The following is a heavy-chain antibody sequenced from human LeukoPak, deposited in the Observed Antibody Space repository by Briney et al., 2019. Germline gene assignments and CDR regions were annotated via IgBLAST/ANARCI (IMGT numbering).Heavy chain of an antibody. D-gene: IGHD3-22*01. CDR2: INSDGSST. J-gene: IGHJ4*02. Sequence: GGSLRLSCAASGFTFSSYWMHWVRHAPGKGLGWVSRINSDGSSTSYADSVKGRFTISRDNAKNTLYLQMNSLRAEDTAVYYCARAPTEEYDSSGYFDYWGQGTLVTVSS. CDR3: ARAPTEEYDSSGYFDY. V-gene: IGHV3-74*01. CDR1: GFTFSSYW.